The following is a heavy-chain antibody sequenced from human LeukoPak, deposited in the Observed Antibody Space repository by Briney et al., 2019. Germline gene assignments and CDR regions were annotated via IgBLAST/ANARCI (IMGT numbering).Heavy chain of an antibody. CDR3: ARHTSYGGNSAFDY. CDR2: INHSGST. CDR1: GGSFSGYY. V-gene: IGHV4-34*01. D-gene: IGHD4-23*01. Sequence: SETLSLTCAVYGGSFSGYYWSWIRQPPGKGLEWIGEINHSGSTNYNPSLKSRVTISVDTSKNHFSLKLSSVTAADTAVYYCARHTSYGGNSAFDYWGQGTLVTVSS. J-gene: IGHJ4*02.